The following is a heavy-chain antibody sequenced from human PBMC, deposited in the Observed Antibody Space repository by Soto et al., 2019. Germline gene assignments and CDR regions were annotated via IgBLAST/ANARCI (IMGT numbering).Heavy chain of an antibody. V-gene: IGHV4-59*01. CDR3: ARTCSSTSCYGAFDI. CDR1: GGSISSYY. Sequence: PSETLSLTCTVSGGSISSYYWSWIRQPPGKGLEWIGYIYYSGSTNYNPSLKSRVTISVDTSKNQFSLKLSSVTAADTAVYYCARTCSSTSCYGAFDICGQGTMVTVSS. J-gene: IGHJ3*02. D-gene: IGHD2-2*01. CDR2: IYYSGST.